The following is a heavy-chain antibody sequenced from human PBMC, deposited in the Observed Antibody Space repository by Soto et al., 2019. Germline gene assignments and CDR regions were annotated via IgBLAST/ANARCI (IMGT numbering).Heavy chain of an antibody. CDR2: IYPGDSDT. J-gene: IGHJ6*02. D-gene: IGHD6-13*01. CDR3: ARAGQRYSSSLMYYYYGMDV. V-gene: IGHV5-51*01. Sequence: GESLKISCKGSGYSFTSYWIGWVRQMPGKGLEWMGIIYPGDSDTRYSPSFQGQVTISADKSISTAYLQWSSLKASDTAMYYWARAGQRYSSSLMYYYYGMDVWGQGTTVTVSS. CDR1: GYSFTSYW.